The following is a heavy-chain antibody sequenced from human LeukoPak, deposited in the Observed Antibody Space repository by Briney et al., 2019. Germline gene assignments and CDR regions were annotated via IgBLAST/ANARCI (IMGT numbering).Heavy chain of an antibody. V-gene: IGHV4-38-2*01. D-gene: IGHD3-22*01. Sequence: SETLSLTCAVSGYSISSGYYWVWIRQPPGKGLEWIGSVYHSGSTYYNPSLKSRVTISVDTSKNQFSLKLSSVTAADTAVYYCARHGNYYDTSQSDPWGQGTLVTVSS. J-gene: IGHJ5*02. CDR1: GYSISSGYY. CDR2: VYHSGST. CDR3: ARHGNYYDTSQSDP.